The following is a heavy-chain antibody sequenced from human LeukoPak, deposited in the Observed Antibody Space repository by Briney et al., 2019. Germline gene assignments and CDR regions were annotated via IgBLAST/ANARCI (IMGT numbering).Heavy chain of an antibody. D-gene: IGHD2-15*01. CDR3: ARGSYCSGGSCYYFDY. CDR1: GGSISSGSYY. J-gene: IGHJ4*01. CDR2: IYTSGST. Sequence: SQTLSLTCTVSGGSISSGSYYWSWIRQPAGKGLEWIGRIYTSGSTNYNPSLKSRVTISVDTSKNQFSLKLSSVTAADTAVYYCARGSYCSGGSCYYFDYWGHGTLVTVSS. V-gene: IGHV4-61*02.